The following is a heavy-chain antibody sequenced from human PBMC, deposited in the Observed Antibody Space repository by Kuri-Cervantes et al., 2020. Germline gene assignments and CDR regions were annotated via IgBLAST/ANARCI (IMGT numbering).Heavy chain of an antibody. CDR2: IYPGDSDT. D-gene: IGHD4-17*01. V-gene: IGHV5-51*01. CDR1: GYSFTSYW. Sequence: GESLKISCKGSGYSFTSYWIGWVRQMPRTGLEWMGIIYPGDSDTRYSPSFQGQVTISADKSISTAYLQWSSLKASDTAMYYCARLATMTITLALSGGMDVWGQGTTVTVSS. CDR3: ARLATMTITLALSGGMDV. J-gene: IGHJ6*02.